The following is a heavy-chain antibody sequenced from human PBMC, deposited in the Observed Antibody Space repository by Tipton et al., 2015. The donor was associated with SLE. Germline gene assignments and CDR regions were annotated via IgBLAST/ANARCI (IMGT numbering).Heavy chain of an antibody. V-gene: IGHV4-59*01. CDR3: ARGYYYYMDV. CDR2: IYYSGST. Sequence: TLSLTCTVSAGSISSYYWSWIRQPPGKGLEWIGDIYYSGSTNYNPSLKSRVTISIDTSKNHFSLKVNSVTAADTAVYYCARGYYYYMDVWGKGTTATVSS. CDR1: AGSISSYY. J-gene: IGHJ6*03.